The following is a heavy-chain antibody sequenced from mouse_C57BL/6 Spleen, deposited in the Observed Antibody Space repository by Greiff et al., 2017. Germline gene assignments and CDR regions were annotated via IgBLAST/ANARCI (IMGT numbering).Heavy chain of an antibody. CDR1: GYTFTEYT. Sequence: VQLQESGAELVKPGASVKLSCKASGYTFTEYTIHWVKQRSGQGLEWIGWFYPGSGSIKYNEKFKDKATLTADKSSSTVYMELSRLTSEDSAVYFCARHEDSEAAQAYYFDYWGQGTTLTVSS. CDR3: ARHEDSEAAQAYYFDY. CDR2: FYPGSGSI. J-gene: IGHJ2*01. D-gene: IGHD3-2*02. V-gene: IGHV1-62-2*01.